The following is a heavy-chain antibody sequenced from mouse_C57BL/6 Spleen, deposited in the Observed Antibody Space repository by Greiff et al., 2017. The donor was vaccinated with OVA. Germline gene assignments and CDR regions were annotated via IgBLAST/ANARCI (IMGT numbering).Heavy chain of an antibody. CDR1: GYTFTSYW. D-gene: IGHD1-1*01. Sequence: VQLQQSGAELVMPGASVKLSCEASGYTFTSYWMHWVKQRPGQGLEWIGMIHPNSGSTNYNEKFKSKATLTVDKSSSTAYMQLSSLTSEDSAVYYCARDPNYYGSYYFDYWGQGTTLTVSS. V-gene: IGHV1-64*01. CDR2: IHPNSGST. CDR3: ARDPNYYGSYYFDY. J-gene: IGHJ2*01.